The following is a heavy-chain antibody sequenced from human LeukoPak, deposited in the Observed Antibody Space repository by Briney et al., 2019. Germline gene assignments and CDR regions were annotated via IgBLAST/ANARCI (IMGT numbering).Heavy chain of an antibody. J-gene: IGHJ4*02. D-gene: IGHD3-10*01. CDR3: ARELLWFGELLSPVDY. CDR2: INPNSGGT. CDR1: GYTFTGYY. Sequence: GASVKVSCKASGYTFTGYYMHWVRQAPGQGLEWMGWINPNSGGTNYAQKFQGRVTMTRDTSISTAYMELSRLRSDDTAVYYCARELLWFGELLSPVDYWGQGTLVTVSS. V-gene: IGHV1-2*02.